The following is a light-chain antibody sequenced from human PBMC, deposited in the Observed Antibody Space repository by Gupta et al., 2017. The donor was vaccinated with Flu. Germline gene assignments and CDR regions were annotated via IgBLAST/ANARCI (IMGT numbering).Light chain of an antibody. CDR1: QFISTN. V-gene: IGKV3-15*01. CDR3: QQYNDWPPLT. Sequence: EVVMTQSPATLSVSPGERATLSCRASQFISTNLAWYQQKPGQPPRLLVHGASIRAADFPARFSGSGSGTEFTLTISSRQSEDSAVYYCQQYNDWPPLTFGGGTKVEIK. J-gene: IGKJ4*01. CDR2: GAS.